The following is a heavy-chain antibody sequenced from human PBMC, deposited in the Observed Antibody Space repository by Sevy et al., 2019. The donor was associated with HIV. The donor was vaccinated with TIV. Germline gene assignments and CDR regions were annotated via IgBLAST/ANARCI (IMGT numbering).Heavy chain of an antibody. CDR3: ARDGGTVTTPGYFDY. D-gene: IGHD4-17*01. CDR2: IFHTGNT. Sequence: ASETLSLTCTVAGGSISSGAYSWNWIRQPPGKGLEWIGYIFHTGNTYYNPSLKSRVTISVDRSKNHFSLKMTSVTAADTALYYCARDGGTVTTPGYFDYWGQGTLVTVSS. CDR1: GGSISSGAYS. J-gene: IGHJ4*02. V-gene: IGHV4-30-2*01.